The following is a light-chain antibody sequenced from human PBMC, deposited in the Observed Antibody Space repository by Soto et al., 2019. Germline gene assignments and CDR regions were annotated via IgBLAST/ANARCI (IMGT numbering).Light chain of an antibody. J-gene: IGKJ2*01. CDR2: DAS. V-gene: IGKV3D-15*01. CDR1: QNIRNN. CDR3: QQYNNWPRT. Sequence: EVVMTQSPATLSVSPGERATLSCRASQNIRNNLAWYQQKLGQAPRLLIFDASTRATGIPARFGGSGSGTEFTLTISSLQSEDFAVYYCQQYNNWPRTFVQGTNLEIK.